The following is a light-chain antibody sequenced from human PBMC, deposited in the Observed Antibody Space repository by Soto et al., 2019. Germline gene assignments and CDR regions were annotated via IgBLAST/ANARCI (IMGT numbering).Light chain of an antibody. V-gene: IGLV2-14*01. CDR2: DVN. CDR1: SSDVGGYNS. J-gene: IGLJ1*01. Sequence: QYVLTQPASVSGSPGQSISISSTGTSSDVGGYNSVSWYQQYPGKAPKLMIHDVNSRPSGVSYRFSGSKSGNTASLTISGLQAEDEADYYCSSYTSSSSYVFGSGTKVTVL. CDR3: SSYTSSSSYV.